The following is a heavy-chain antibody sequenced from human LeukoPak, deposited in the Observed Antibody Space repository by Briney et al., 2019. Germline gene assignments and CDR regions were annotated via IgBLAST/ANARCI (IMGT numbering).Heavy chain of an antibody. CDR2: IRSKTYGGTG. V-gene: IGHV3-49*03. CDR3: TRSESGTYKGGFDF. J-gene: IGHJ4*02. Sequence: GGSLRLSCAASGFTFSSYNMNWFRQAPGKGLEWVGFIRSKTYGGTGEYAASVKGRFTISRDDSKSIAHLQMNSLKTEDTAVYYCTRSESGTYKGGFDFWGQGTLVTVSS. D-gene: IGHD1-26*01. CDR1: GFTFSSYN.